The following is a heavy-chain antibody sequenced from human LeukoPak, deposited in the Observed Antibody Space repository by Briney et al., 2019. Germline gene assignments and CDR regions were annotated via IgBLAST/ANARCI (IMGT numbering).Heavy chain of an antibody. Sequence: SETLSLTCTVSGGSISSYYWSWIRQPPGQGLEWIGCIYYSESTNYNPSLKSRVTISVDTSKNQFSLKLSSVTAADTAVYYCARGYCSSTSCYRMDWFDPWGQGTLVTVSS. CDR1: GGSISSYY. CDR2: IYYSEST. V-gene: IGHV4-59*01. CDR3: ARGYCSSTSCYRMDWFDP. D-gene: IGHD2-2*01. J-gene: IGHJ5*02.